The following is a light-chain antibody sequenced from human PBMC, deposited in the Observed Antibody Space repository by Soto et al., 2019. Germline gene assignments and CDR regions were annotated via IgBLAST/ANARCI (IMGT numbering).Light chain of an antibody. Sequence: QSVLTQPASVSGTPGQSITISCTGSNSDVGIYDFVSWYQHHPGRAPKLIVSEVSDRPSGVSNRFSGSKSGNTASLTISGLQAEDEADYYCSSYTSTNTYLFGTGTKVTVL. J-gene: IGLJ1*01. CDR3: SSYTSTNTYL. CDR2: EVS. CDR1: NSDVGIYDF. V-gene: IGLV2-14*01.